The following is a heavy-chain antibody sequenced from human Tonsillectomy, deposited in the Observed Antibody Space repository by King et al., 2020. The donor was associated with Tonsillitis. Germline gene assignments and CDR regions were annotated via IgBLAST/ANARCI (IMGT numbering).Heavy chain of an antibody. CDR1: GFTFSSYS. J-gene: IGHJ6*02. D-gene: IGHD4/OR15-4a*01. CDR2: ISSSSSYI. Sequence: AQLVQSGGGLVKPGGSLRLSCAASGFTFSSYSMNWVRQAPGKGLEWVSSISSSSSYIYYADSVKGRFTISRDNARNSLYLQMNSLRAEDTAVYYCARDGPMVSPYGLDVWGQGTTVTVSS. CDR3: ARDGPMVSPYGLDV. V-gene: IGHV3-21*01.